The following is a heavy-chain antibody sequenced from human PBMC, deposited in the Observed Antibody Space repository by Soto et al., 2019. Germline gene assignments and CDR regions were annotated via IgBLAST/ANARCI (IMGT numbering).Heavy chain of an antibody. J-gene: IGHJ5*02. V-gene: IGHV4-39*07. CDR2: IYYSGST. Sequence: PSETLSLTCTVSGGSISSSSYYWGWIRQPPGKGLEWIGSIYYSGSTYYNPSLKSRVTISVDTSKNQFSLKLGSVTAADTAVYYCARGPQWLRSDNWFDPWGQGNLVTVSS. CDR3: ARGPQWLRSDNWFDP. CDR1: GGSISSSSYY. D-gene: IGHD5-12*01.